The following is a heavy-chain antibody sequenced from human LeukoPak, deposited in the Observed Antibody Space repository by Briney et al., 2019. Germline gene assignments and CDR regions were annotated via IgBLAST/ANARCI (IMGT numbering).Heavy chain of an antibody. D-gene: IGHD6-13*01. J-gene: IGHJ3*02. CDR1: GFTFSGYW. CDR3: APLNWVYPDGFDI. CDR2: IKDDGSEK. Sequence: GGSLRLSCAASGFTFSGYWMSWVRQAPGKGLEWVASIKDDGSEKYYMDSVKGRLTISRDNAKNSMSLQMNSLRAEDTAVYYCAPLNWVYPDGFDIWGQGTMVTVSS. V-gene: IGHV3-7*01.